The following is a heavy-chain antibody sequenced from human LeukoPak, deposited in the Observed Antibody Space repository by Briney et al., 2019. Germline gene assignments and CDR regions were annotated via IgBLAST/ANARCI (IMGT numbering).Heavy chain of an antibody. CDR2: IHYNGDST. J-gene: IGHJ4*02. V-gene: IGHV3-23*01. D-gene: IGHD5-24*01. CDR3: AKVIREVDMSHDY. Sequence: GGSLRLSCAASGFTLSNYAMSWVRQAPGKGLEWVSSIHYNGDSTYYADSVKGRFTISRDNSKNTLYLQMSSLRVEDTAVYYCAKVIREVDMSHDYWGQGALVTVSS. CDR1: GFTLSNYA.